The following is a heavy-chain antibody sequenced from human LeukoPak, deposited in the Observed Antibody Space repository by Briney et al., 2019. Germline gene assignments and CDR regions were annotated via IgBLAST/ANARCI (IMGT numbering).Heavy chain of an antibody. D-gene: IGHD3-10*01. CDR3: ARLGYYGSGSYYRDY. J-gene: IGHJ4*02. Sequence: ASETLSLTCSVSGGSISSYYWNWIRQPPGKGLEWIGSISYSGSTNYNPSLKSRVTISVDTSKNQFSLKLSSVTAADTAVYYCARLGYYGSGSYYRDYWGQGTLVTVSS. V-gene: IGHV4-59*12. CDR2: ISYSGST. CDR1: GGSISSYY.